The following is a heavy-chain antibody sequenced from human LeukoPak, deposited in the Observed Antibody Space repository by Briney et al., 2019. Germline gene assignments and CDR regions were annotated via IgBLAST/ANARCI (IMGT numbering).Heavy chain of an antibody. D-gene: IGHD6-13*01. J-gene: IGHJ4*02. CDR1: GGSISSSSYY. CDR3: ARDPIGIAAAGQPDY. Sequence: PSETLSLTCTVSGGSISSSSYYWGWIRQPPGKGLEWIGSIYYSGSTYYNPSLKSRVTISVDTSKNQFSLKLSSVTAADTAVYYCARDPIGIAAAGQPDYWGQGTLVTVSS. CDR2: IYYSGST. V-gene: IGHV4-39*07.